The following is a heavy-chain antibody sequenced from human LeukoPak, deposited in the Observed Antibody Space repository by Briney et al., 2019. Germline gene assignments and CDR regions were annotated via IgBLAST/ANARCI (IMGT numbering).Heavy chain of an antibody. CDR1: GGSISSHY. D-gene: IGHD6-19*01. J-gene: IGHJ4*02. CDR3: ARAPGAHSSGWAIEGYLDY. Sequence: SETLSLTCTVSGGSISSHYWSWIRQPPGKGLEWIGYIYYSGSTNYNPSLKSRVTISVDTSKNQFSLQLNSVTPEDTAVYYCARAPGAHSSGWAIEGYLDYWGQGTLVTVSS. V-gene: IGHV4-59*11. CDR2: IYYSGST.